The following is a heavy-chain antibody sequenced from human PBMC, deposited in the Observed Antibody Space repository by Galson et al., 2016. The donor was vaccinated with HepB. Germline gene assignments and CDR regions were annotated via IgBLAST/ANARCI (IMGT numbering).Heavy chain of an antibody. Sequence: SLRLSCAASGFTFSSYGMHWVRQAPGKGLEWVALISYDGSNKYYADPVKGRFTISRDNSKNTLYLQMNSLRAEDTAVYYCAREDSSGYYYFDYWGQGTLVTVSS. V-gene: IGHV3-30*03. CDR1: GFTFSSYG. CDR3: AREDSSGYYYFDY. J-gene: IGHJ4*02. D-gene: IGHD3-22*01. CDR2: ISYDGSNK.